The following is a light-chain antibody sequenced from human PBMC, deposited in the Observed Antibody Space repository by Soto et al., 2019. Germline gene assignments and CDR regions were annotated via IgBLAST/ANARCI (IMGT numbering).Light chain of an antibody. CDR3: PERRNWPLR. J-gene: IGKJ4*01. CDR2: GAS. V-gene: IGKV3D-20*02. CDR1: QSVSSSY. Sequence: LNQSPGTLSLNKGERATLSCRASQSVSSSYLGWYQQKPGQAPRLLISGASNRATGIPDRFSGSGSGTDFSLTISSLEPEDFAVYYCPERRNWPLRFGG.